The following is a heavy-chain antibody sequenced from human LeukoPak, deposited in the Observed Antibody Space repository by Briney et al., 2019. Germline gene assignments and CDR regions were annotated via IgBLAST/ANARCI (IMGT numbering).Heavy chain of an antibody. CDR3: SRSTVSLVD. CDR1: GFTFSNYW. V-gene: IGHV3-74*01. D-gene: IGHD4-17*01. J-gene: IGHJ4*02. Sequence: GGSLRLSCAASGFTFSNYWMHWVRQAPGKGLVWVSHINYDGSSTTYADSVKGRVTISRDNAKNTLYLQMNSLRVEDTAVHYCSRSTVSLVDWGQGTLVTVSS. CDR2: INYDGSST.